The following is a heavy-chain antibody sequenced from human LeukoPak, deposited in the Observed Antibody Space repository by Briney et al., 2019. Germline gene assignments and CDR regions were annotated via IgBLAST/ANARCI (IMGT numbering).Heavy chain of an antibody. CDR1: GYTFTTYG. J-gene: IGHJ5*02. CDR2: ISAYKGET. Sequence: ASVKVSCKASGYTFTTYGISWMRQAPGQGLEWMGWISAYKGETKYAQKLQGRVTMTTETPTSTAYMELRSLRYDDTAVYYCARDLVAARPGWFDPWGQGTLVTVSS. V-gene: IGHV1-18*01. CDR3: ARDLVAARPGWFDP. D-gene: IGHD6-6*01.